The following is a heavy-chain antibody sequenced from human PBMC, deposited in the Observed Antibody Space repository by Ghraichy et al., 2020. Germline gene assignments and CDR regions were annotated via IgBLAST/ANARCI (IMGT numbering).Heavy chain of an antibody. CDR2: INSDGSII. CDR1: GFTFSSDW. D-gene: IGHD3-10*01. CDR3: VRDAFGPRDY. V-gene: IGHV3-74*01. J-gene: IGHJ4*02. Sequence: GESLNISCADSGFTFSSDWMHWFRQASGKGSVWVSRINSDGSIINYAESVRGRFTISRDNAKNTLYLQMNSLRAEDTAVYYCVRDAFGPRDYWGQGTLVTVSS.